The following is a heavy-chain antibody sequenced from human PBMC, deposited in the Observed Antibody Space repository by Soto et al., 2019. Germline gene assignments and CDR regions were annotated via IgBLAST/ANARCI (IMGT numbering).Heavy chain of an antibody. CDR1: GFTFSSSA. Sequence: AGGSLRLSCTASGFTFSSSAINWVRQAPGKGLEWVSGISGSGGSTYYADSVKDRFTISRDNSKNTVYLQMNSLRAEDTAVYYCAKDLGYCSSTGCYDFYAMDVWGQGTTVTVSS. CDR3: AKDLGYCSSTGCYDFYAMDV. D-gene: IGHD2-2*01. CDR2: ISGSGGST. V-gene: IGHV3-23*01. J-gene: IGHJ6*02.